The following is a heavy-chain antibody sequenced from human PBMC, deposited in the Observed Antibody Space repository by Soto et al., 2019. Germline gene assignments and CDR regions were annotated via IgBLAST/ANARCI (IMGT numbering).Heavy chain of an antibody. CDR1: GGSISSGGYY. V-gene: IGHV4-31*03. D-gene: IGHD2-15*01. CDR3: ARETRYCSGGSCNLYYYYGMDV. Sequence: PSETLSLTCTVSGGSISSGGYYWSWIRQHPXKGLEWIGYIYYSGSTYYNPSLKSRVTISVDTSKNQFSLKLSSVTAADTAVYYCARETRYCSGGSCNLYYYYGMDVWGQGTTVTVSS. J-gene: IGHJ6*02. CDR2: IYYSGST.